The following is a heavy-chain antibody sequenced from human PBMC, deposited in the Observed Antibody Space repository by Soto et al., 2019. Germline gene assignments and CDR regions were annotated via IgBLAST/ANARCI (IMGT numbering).Heavy chain of an antibody. Sequence: QLQLQESGPGLVKPSETLSLTCTVSGGSISSSSYYWGWIRQPPGKGLEWIGSIYYSGSTYYNPSLKSRVTISVDTSKNQCSLKLSSVTAADTAVYYCARQPPMVYYYYYGMDVWGQGTTVTVSS. CDR3: ARQPPMVYYYYYGMDV. J-gene: IGHJ6*02. D-gene: IGHD2-8*01. CDR2: IYYSGST. V-gene: IGHV4-39*01. CDR1: GGSISSSSYY.